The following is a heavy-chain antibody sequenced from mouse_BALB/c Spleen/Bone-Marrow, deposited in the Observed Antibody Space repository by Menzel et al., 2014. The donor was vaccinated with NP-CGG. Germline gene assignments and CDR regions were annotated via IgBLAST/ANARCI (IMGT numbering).Heavy chain of an antibody. V-gene: IGHV1S56*01. Sequence: VQLQQSGPELVKPGASVRVSCKASGYTFTSFYIHWVKQRPGQGLEWIGWIYPGNVSTKYNEKFKGKATLTTDKSSSTAYMQLSSLTSEDSAVYFCARGGDYDWFAYWGQGTLVTVSA. CDR3: ARGGDYDWFAY. J-gene: IGHJ3*01. D-gene: IGHD2-4*01. CDR1: GYTFTSFY. CDR2: IYPGNVST.